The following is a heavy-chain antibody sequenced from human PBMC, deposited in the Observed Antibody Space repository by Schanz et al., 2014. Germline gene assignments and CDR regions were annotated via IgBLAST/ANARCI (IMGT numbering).Heavy chain of an antibody. CDR2: IWNNGVTK. J-gene: IGHJ4*02. D-gene: IGHD3-10*01. CDR3: ARANYRRKINFDY. CDR1: GFTLSSYA. Sequence: QVQLVESGGGVVQPGRSLRLSCAAYGFTLSSYAMHWVRQAPGKGLEWVAVIWNNGVTKYYADSVRGRFTISRDRFQNTLYLRMSSLRAEDTAVYYCARANYRRKINFDYWGRGTLXTVSS. V-gene: IGHV3-33*08.